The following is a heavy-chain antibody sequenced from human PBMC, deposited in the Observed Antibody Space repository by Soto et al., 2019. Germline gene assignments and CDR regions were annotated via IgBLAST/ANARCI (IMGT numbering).Heavy chain of an antibody. CDR3: ARVVHPEGAMDV. Sequence: QVQLVESGGGVVQPGRSLRLSCAASGFTFSSYAMHWVRQAPGKGLEWVAVISYDGSNKYYADSVKGRFTISRDNSKNTLYLQMNSLRAEDTAVYYCARVVHPEGAMDVWGQGTTVTVSS. CDR2: ISYDGSNK. V-gene: IGHV3-30-3*01. J-gene: IGHJ6*02. D-gene: IGHD3-16*01. CDR1: GFTFSSYA.